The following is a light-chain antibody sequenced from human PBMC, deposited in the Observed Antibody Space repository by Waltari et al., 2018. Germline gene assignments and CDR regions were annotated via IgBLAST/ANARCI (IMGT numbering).Light chain of an antibody. CDR2: LGS. Sequence: DIVMTKSPLSLPVPPGQPASIPCRSSQSLLHSNGYNYLDWYLQKPGQSPQLLIYLGSNRASGVPDRFSGSGSGTDFTLKISRVEAEDVGVYYCMQALQTPLTFGGGTKVEIK. V-gene: IGKV2-28*01. J-gene: IGKJ4*01. CDR1: QSLLHSNGYNY. CDR3: MQALQTPLT.